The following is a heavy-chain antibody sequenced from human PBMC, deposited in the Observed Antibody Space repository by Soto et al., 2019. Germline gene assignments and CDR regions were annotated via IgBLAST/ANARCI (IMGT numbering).Heavy chain of an antibody. CDR2: ISYDGNNK. Sequence: QVQLVESGGGVVQPGRSLRLSCAASGFTYSTYTMHWVRQAPGKGLEWVAVISYDGNNKFYADSVKGRFTISRDSTKQTLYLQMNSLRPDDTAMYYCARDGVSSTVYTWNYGTYFDYWGQVALVTVSS. CDR1: GFTYSTYT. J-gene: IGHJ4*02. V-gene: IGHV3-30-3*01. D-gene: IGHD1-7*01. CDR3: ARDGVSSTVYTWNYGTYFDY.